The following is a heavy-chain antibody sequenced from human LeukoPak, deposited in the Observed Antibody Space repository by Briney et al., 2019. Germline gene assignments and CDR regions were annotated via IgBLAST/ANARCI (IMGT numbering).Heavy chain of an antibody. J-gene: IGHJ6*03. D-gene: IGHD3-10*01. CDR1: GGSISSYY. CDR3: ARGPPPHYYGSAYMDV. V-gene: IGHV4-59*01. Sequence: SETLSLTCTVSGGSISSYYWSWIRQPPGKGLEWIGYIYYSGSTNYNPSLKSRVTISVDTSKNQFSLKLSSVTAADTAVYYCARGPPPHYYGSAYMDVWGNGTTVTVSS. CDR2: IYYSGST.